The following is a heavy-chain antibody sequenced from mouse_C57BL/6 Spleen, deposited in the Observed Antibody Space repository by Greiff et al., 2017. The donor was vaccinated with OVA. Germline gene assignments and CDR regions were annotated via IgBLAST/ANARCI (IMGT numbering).Heavy chain of an antibody. CDR2: ISSGSSTI. Sequence: EVKLVESGGGLVKPGGSLKLSCAASGFTFSDYGMHWVRQAPEKGLEWVAYISSGSSTIYYADTVKGRFTISRDNAKNTLFLQMTSLRSEDTAMYYCARRYGSSGYYAMDYWGQGTSVTVSS. CDR1: GFTFSDYG. D-gene: IGHD1-1*01. CDR3: ARRYGSSGYYAMDY. J-gene: IGHJ4*01. V-gene: IGHV5-17*01.